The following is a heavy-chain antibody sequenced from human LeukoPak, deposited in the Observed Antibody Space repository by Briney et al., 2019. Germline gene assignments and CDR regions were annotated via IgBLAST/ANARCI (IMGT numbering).Heavy chain of an antibody. Sequence: KTGGSLRLSCAASGFTFSSCSMNWVRQAPGKGLEWVSSISSSSSYIYYADSVKGRFTISRDNAKNSLYLQMNSLRAEDTAVYYCARDDNWNQPGHFDYWGQGTLVTVSS. J-gene: IGHJ4*02. CDR1: GFTFSSCS. V-gene: IGHV3-21*01. CDR3: ARDDNWNQPGHFDY. CDR2: ISSSSSYI. D-gene: IGHD1-1*01.